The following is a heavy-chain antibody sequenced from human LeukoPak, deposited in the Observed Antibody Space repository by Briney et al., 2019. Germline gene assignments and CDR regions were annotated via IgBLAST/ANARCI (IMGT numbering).Heavy chain of an antibody. CDR2: IYSGGST. CDR1: GFTVSSNY. D-gene: IGHD1-26*01. Sequence: GGSLRLSCAASGFTVSSNYMSWVRQAPGKGLEWVSVIYSGGSTYYADSVKGRFTISRDNSKNTLYLQMNSLGAEDTAVYYCARVGSQATFDYWGQGTLVTVSS. CDR3: ARVGSQATFDY. J-gene: IGHJ4*02. V-gene: IGHV3-53*01.